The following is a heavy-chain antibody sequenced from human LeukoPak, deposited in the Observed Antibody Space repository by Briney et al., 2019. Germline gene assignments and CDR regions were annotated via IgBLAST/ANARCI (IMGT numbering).Heavy chain of an antibody. Sequence: GGSLRLSCTPSGFTFSIYGMRWVRQAPGKGLEWLAFIRYDGSNKYYADSVKGRFTISRDNSKNTLYLQMNSLRAEDTAVYYCAKHMGGSYYYWYFDLWGRGTLVTVSS. D-gene: IGHD1-26*01. CDR1: GFTFSIYG. V-gene: IGHV3-30*02. CDR2: IRYDGSNK. CDR3: AKHMGGSYYYWYFDL. J-gene: IGHJ2*01.